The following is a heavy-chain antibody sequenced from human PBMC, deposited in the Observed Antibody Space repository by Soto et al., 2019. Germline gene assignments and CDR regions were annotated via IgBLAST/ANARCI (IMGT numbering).Heavy chain of an antibody. Sequence: EVQLVESGGGLVQTGGSLRLSCEGSGFSFSSYDMHWVRQVAGKRLEWVAAIGADGDTYYSDSVKGRLTISRENTKNSLYLQMNSLRTGDTGVYHCAKARLYYYYGMDVWGQGTMVTVSS. J-gene: IGHJ6*02. CDR3: AKARLYYYYGMDV. V-gene: IGHV3-13*01. CDR1: GFSFSSYD. CDR2: IGADGDT.